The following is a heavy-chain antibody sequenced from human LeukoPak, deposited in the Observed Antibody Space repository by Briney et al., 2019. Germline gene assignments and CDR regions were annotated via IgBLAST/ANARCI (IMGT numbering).Heavy chain of an antibody. J-gene: IGHJ3*02. Sequence: GGSLRLSCAASGFTFSSYSMNWVRQAPGKGLEWVSSISSSSSYIYYADSVKGRFTISRDNAKNSLYLQMNSLRAEDTAVYYCARVARAGDWRDAFDIWGQGTMVTVSS. CDR3: ARVARAGDWRDAFDI. V-gene: IGHV3-21*01. CDR2: ISSSSSYI. D-gene: IGHD7-27*01. CDR1: GFTFSSYS.